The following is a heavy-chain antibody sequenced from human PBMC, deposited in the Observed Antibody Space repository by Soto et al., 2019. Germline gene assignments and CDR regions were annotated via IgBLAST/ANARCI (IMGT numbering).Heavy chain of an antibody. CDR2: INPNSGGT. D-gene: IGHD1-26*01. Sequence: ASVKVSCKASGYTFTSYDINWVRQAPGQGLEWMGWINPNSGGTNYAQKFQGRVTMTRDTSISTAYMELSRLRSDDTAVYYCARGAFRGSFNYFDYWGQGTLVTVSS. J-gene: IGHJ4*02. CDR1: GYTFTSYD. V-gene: IGHV1-2*02. CDR3: ARGAFRGSFNYFDY.